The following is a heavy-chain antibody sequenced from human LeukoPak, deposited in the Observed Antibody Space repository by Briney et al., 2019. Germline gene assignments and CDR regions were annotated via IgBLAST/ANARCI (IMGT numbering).Heavy chain of an antibody. CDR1: GFTFSSYS. Sequence: KSGGSLRLSCAASGFTFSSYSMNWVRQAPGKGLEWVSSISSSSSYIYYADSVKGRFTISRDNAKNSLYLQMNSLRAEDTAVYYCARVNVGSYYGDYWGQGTLVTVSS. J-gene: IGHJ4*02. D-gene: IGHD3-22*01. CDR2: ISSSSSYI. CDR3: ARVNVGSYYGDY. V-gene: IGHV3-21*01.